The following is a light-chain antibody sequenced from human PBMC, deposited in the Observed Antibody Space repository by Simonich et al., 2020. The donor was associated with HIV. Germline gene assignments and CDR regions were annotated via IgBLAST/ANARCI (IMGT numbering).Light chain of an antibody. CDR3: MQGIRLPLT. Sequence: DIVMTQSPLSLSVTPGQPASISCKARQSLLHRDGKTYLHWYLQKPGQSPQLLIDEVSRRFSGGPDRFSGSGSGTDFTLKISRVEAEDVGFYYCMQGIRLPLTFGGGTKVEIK. V-gene: IGKV2-29*03. CDR2: EVS. CDR1: QSLLHRDGKTY. J-gene: IGKJ4*01.